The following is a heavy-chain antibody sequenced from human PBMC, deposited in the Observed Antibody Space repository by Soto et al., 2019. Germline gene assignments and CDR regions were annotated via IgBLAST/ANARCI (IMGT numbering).Heavy chain of an antibody. CDR1: GFTFSGSA. J-gene: IGHJ6*02. CDR3: TPRYYDSSGYYWDYYYYGMVV. D-gene: IGHD3-22*01. V-gene: IGHV3-73*01. Sequence: PGGSLRLSCAASGFTFSGSAMHWVRQASGKGLEWVGRIRSKANSYATAYAASVKGRFTISRDDSKNTAYLQMNSLKTEDTAVYYCTPRYYDSSGYYWDYYYYGMVVWGPGTTVT. CDR2: IRSKANSYAT.